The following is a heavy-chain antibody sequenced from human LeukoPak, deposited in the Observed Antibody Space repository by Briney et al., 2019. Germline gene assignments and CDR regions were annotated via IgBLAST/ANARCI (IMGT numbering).Heavy chain of an antibody. V-gene: IGHV3-30*04. CDR1: GFTFSSYA. CDR3: ARAGCSGGSCYSNNWFDP. J-gene: IGHJ5*02. CDR2: ISYDGSNK. Sequence: PGGSLRLSCAASGFTFSSYAMHWVRQAPGKGLEWVAVISYDGSNKYYADSVKGRFTISRDNSKNTLYLQMNSLRAEDTAVYYCARAGCSGGSCYSNNWFDPWGQGTLVTVSS. D-gene: IGHD2-15*01.